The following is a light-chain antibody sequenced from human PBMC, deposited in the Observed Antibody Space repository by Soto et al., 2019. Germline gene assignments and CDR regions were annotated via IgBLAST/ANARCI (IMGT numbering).Light chain of an antibody. V-gene: IGKV3-15*01. CDR1: QSISDP. Sequence: EIVLTQSPGTLSLSPGERATLSCRASQSISDPLAWYQQKPGQAPRLLIYGASTRATGFPARFSGSGSGTDFTLTISSLQSEDFAVYYCQQYNNWPWTFGQGTKVDIK. CDR2: GAS. CDR3: QQYNNWPWT. J-gene: IGKJ1*01.